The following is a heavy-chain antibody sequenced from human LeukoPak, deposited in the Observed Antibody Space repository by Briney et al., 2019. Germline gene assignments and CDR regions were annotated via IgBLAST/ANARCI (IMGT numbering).Heavy chain of an antibody. J-gene: IGHJ4*02. CDR2: INPNSGGT. D-gene: IGHD4-11*01. CDR1: GYTFTGYY. CDR3: ARPDSSYLLTDYSNRYYFDY. V-gene: IGHV1-2*02. Sequence: ASVKVSCKASGYTFTGYYMHWVRQAPGQGLEWMGWINPNSGGTNYAQKSQGRVTMTRDTSISTAYMELSRLRSDDTAVYYCARPDSSYLLTDYSNRYYFDYWGQGTLVTVSS.